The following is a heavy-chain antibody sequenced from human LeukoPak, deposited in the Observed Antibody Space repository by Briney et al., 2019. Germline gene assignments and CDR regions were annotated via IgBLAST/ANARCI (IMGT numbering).Heavy chain of an antibody. CDR1: GGSISGYY. CDR2: IYYSGST. D-gene: IGHD6-19*01. V-gene: IGHV4-59*01. Sequence: PSETLSLTCTVSGGSISGYYWSWIRQPPGKGLEWIGYIYYSGSTNYNPSLKSRVTISVDTSKNQFSLKLSSVTAADTAVYYCARVVYSSGWYGGGWFDPWGQGTLVTVSS. J-gene: IGHJ5*02. CDR3: ARVVYSSGWYGGGWFDP.